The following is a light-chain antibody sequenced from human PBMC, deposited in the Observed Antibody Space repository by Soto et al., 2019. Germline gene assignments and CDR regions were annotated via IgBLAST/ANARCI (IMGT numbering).Light chain of an antibody. J-gene: IGKJ5*01. CDR2: DAS. CDR3: QQFNSYPIT. V-gene: IGKV1-5*01. Sequence: DILMTQSPSTLSASVGDRVTITCRASQSIGSWLAWYQQKPGKAPKVMIYDASSLESGVPSRFSGSGSGTEFTLTISSLQPEDFATYYCQQFNSYPITCGQGTRLEIK. CDR1: QSIGSW.